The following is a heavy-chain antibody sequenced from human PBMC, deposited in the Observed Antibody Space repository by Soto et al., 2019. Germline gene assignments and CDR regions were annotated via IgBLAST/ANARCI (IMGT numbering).Heavy chain of an antibody. J-gene: IGHJ5*02. CDR3: ARHNRYSSTWFEGWFDP. CDR1: GYRFTNYW. V-gene: IGHV5-51*01. CDR2: IHPGDSDT. Sequence: GESLKISCKVSGYRFTNYWVGWVRQIPGRGLEWMGIIHPGDSDTRYSPFFQGQVTISADKSISTAYLQWSSLKASDTAMYYCARHNRYSSTWFEGWFDPWGQGTPVTVSS. D-gene: IGHD6-13*01.